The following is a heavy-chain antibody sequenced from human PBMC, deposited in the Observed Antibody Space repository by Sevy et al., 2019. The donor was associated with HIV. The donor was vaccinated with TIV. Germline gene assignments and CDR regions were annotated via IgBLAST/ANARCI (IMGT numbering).Heavy chain of an antibody. CDR2: ISSTSSYI. V-gene: IGHV3-21*01. D-gene: IGHD4-17*01. Sequence: GVSLRLSCAASGFTFNLYSMNYVRQVPGRGLEWVSSISSTSSYIFYGASVKGRFTISRDNTKNSLYLQMNSLRAEDTAVYYCARGAGDPVGALDIWGQGTMVTVSS. CDR1: GFTFNLYS. J-gene: IGHJ3*02. CDR3: ARGAGDPVGALDI.